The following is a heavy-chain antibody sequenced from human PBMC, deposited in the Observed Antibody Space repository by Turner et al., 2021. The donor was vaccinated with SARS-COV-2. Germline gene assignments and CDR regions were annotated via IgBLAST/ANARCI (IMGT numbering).Heavy chain of an antibody. V-gene: IGHV3-73*01. Sequence: EVQLAESGGGLVQPGGSLKLSCAASGFTFSGSAMHWVRQASGKGLEWVGRIRSKANSYATAYAASVKGRFTISRDDSKNTAYLQMNSLKTEDTAVYYCTTPPVAGLVVIDDDYYYGMDVWGQGTTVTVSS. J-gene: IGHJ6*02. D-gene: IGHD3-22*01. CDR3: TTPPVAGLVVIDDDYYYGMDV. CDR2: IRSKANSYAT. CDR1: GFTFSGSA.